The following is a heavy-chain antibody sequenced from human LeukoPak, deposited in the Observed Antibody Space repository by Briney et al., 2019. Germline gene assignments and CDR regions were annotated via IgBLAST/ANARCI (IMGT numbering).Heavy chain of an antibody. CDR3: ARDRQQLAKSDAFDI. V-gene: IGHV1-2*02. CDR1: GYTLTELS. CDR2: INPNSGGT. D-gene: IGHD6-13*01. Sequence: ASVKVSCKVSGYTLTELSMHWVRQAPGQGLEWMGWINPNSGGTNYAQKFQGRVTMTRDTSITTVYLELSRLISDDTAVYYCARDRQQLAKSDAFDIWGQGTMVTVSS. J-gene: IGHJ3*02.